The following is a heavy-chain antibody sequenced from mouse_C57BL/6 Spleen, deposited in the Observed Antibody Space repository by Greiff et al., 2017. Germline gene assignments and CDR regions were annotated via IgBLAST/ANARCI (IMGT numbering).Heavy chain of an antibody. D-gene: IGHD3-2*01. Sequence: EVHLVESGPGLVKPSQSLSLTCSVTGYSITSGYYWNWIRQFPGNKLEWMGYISYDGSNNYNPSLKNRISITRDTSKNQFFLKLNSVTTEDTATYYCARDGDSFDYWGQGTTLTVSS. CDR1: GYSITSGYY. CDR3: ARDGDSFDY. V-gene: IGHV3-6*01. J-gene: IGHJ2*01. CDR2: ISYDGSN.